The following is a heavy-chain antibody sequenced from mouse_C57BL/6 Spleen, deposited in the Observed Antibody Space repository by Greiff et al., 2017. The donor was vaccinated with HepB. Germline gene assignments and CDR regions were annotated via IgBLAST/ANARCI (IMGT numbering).Heavy chain of an antibody. CDR3: ARYDYTYYFDY. J-gene: IGHJ2*01. Sequence: VQLKESGPELVKPGDSVKISCKASGYSFTGYFMNWVMQSHGKSLEWIGRINPYNGDTFYNQKFKGKATLTVDKSSSTAHMELRSLTSEDSAVYYCARYDYTYYFDYWGQGTTLTVSS. V-gene: IGHV1-20*01. D-gene: IGHD2-4*01. CDR2: INPYNGDT. CDR1: GYSFTGYF.